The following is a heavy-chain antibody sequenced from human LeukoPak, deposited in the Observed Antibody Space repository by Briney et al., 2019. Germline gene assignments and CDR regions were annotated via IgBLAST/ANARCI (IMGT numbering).Heavy chain of an antibody. CDR3: AKTNVGFGDQTQYYYYYYYMDV. J-gene: IGHJ6*03. CDR1: GSTFSSYA. Sequence: GGSLRLSCAASGSTFSSYAMTWVRQAPGKGLEWVSTISASVGTTYYADSVKGRFTISRDNSKNTLYLQMNSLRAEDTAVYYCAKTNVGFGDQTQYYYYYYYMDVWGKGTTVTISS. D-gene: IGHD3-10*01. CDR2: ISASVGTT. V-gene: IGHV3-23*01.